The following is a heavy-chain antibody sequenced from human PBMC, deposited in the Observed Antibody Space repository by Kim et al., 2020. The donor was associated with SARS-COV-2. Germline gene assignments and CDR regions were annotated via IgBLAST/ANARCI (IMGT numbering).Heavy chain of an antibody. J-gene: IGHJ4*02. CDR2: IKSKTDGGTT. D-gene: IGHD3-10*01. V-gene: IGHV3-15*01. Sequence: GGSLRLSCAASGFTFSNAWMSWVRQAPGKGLEWVGRIKSKTDGGTTDYAAPVKGRFTISRDDSKNTLYLQMNSLKTEDTAVYYCTTDWLGVGSGSSTGGFDYWGQGTLVTVSS. CDR1: GFTFSNAW. CDR3: TTDWLGVGSGSSTGGFDY.